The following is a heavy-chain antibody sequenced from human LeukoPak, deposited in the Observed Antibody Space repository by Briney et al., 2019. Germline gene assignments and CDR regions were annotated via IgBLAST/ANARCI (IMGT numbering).Heavy chain of an antibody. V-gene: IGHV4-59*01. CDR3: ARDFWSGYSTYNWFDP. D-gene: IGHD3-3*01. Sequence: SETLSLTCTVSGGSISSYYWSWIRQPPGKGLEWIGYIYYSGSTNYNPSLKSRVTISVDTSKNQFSLKLSSVTAADTAVYYCARDFWSGYSTYNWFDPWGQGTLVTVSS. J-gene: IGHJ5*02. CDR1: GGSISSYY. CDR2: IYYSGST.